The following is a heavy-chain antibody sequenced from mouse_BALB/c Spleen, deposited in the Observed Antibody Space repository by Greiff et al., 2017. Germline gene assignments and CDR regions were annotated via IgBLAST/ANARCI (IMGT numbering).Heavy chain of an antibody. D-gene: IGHD2-10*01. Sequence: EVKLQESGPGLVKPSQSLSLTCSVTGYSITSGYYWNWIRQFPGNKLEWMGYISYDGSNNYNPSLKNRISITRDTSKNQFFLKLNSVTTEDTATYYCARDAYYGNFYAMDYWGQGTSVTVSS. CDR3: ARDAYYGNFYAMDY. J-gene: IGHJ4*01. V-gene: IGHV3-6*02. CDR2: ISYDGSN. CDR1: GYSITSGYY.